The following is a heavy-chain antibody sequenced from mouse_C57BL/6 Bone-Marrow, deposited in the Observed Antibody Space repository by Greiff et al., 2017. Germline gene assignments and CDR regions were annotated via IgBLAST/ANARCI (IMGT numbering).Heavy chain of an antibody. D-gene: IGHD2-3*01. Sequence: EVKLVESGGGLVKPGGSLKLSCAASGFTFSDYGMHWVRQAPETGLEWVAYISSGSSTIYYADTVKGRFPISRDNAKNTLFLQMTGLRSEDTAMYYWARPYDGYGGFADWGQGTLVTVSA. CDR2: ISSGSSTI. J-gene: IGHJ3*01. CDR3: ARPYDGYGGFAD. V-gene: IGHV5-17*01. CDR1: GFTFSDYG.